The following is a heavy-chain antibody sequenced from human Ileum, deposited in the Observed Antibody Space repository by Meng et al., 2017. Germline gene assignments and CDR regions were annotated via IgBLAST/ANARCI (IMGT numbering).Heavy chain of an antibody. J-gene: IGHJ4*02. CDR2: IYYSGHT. CDR1: GGSRSNSNYY. CDR3: ARGPTLKYFDY. V-gene: IGHV4-39*07. Sequence: GSLRLSCTVSGGSRSNSNYYWGWIRQPPGKGLEWIGSIYYSGHTYYNPSLKSRITISIDTSKNQFSLRLNSVTAADTAVHYCARGPTLKYFDYWGQGTLVTVAS.